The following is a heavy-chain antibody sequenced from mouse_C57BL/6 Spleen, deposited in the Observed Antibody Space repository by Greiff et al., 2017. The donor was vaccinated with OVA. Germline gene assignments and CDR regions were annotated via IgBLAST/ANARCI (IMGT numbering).Heavy chain of an antibody. CDR1: GYTFTSYW. Sequence: QVQLQQPGAELVKPGASVKLSCKASGYTFTSYWMQWVKQRPGQGLEWIGEIDPSDSYTNYNQKFKGKATLTVDTSSSTAYMQLSSLTSADSAVYYCARRRGDSPGYGDYWGKGTTLTVSS. V-gene: IGHV1-50*01. CDR2: IDPSDSYT. J-gene: IGHJ2*01. D-gene: IGHD3-2*02. CDR3: ARRRGDSPGYGDY.